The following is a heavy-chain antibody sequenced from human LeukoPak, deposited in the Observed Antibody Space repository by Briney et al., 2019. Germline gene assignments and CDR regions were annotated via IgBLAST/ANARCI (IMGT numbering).Heavy chain of an antibody. CDR3: AREVSATARRDY. J-gene: IGHJ4*02. CDR1: GFTFSSYS. V-gene: IGHV3-21*01. D-gene: IGHD6-6*01. CDR2: ISSSSSYI. Sequence: GGSLRLPCAASGFTFSSYSMNWVRQAPGKGLEWVSSISSSSSYIYYADSVKGRFTISRDNAKNSLYLQMNSLRAEDTAVYYCAREVSATARRDYWGQGTLVTVSS.